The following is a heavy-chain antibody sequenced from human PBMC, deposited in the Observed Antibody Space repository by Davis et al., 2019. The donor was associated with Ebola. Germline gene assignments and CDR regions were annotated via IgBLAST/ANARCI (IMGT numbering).Heavy chain of an antibody. V-gene: IGHV3-30*04. CDR3: ARALHDEVLDY. CDR2: TSHNERER. CDR1: GFTFSNHA. J-gene: IGHJ4*02. Sequence: PGGSLRLSCVASGFTFSNHAMHWVRQAPSKGLEWVAVTSHNERERFYGESVQGRFTISRDNSENVLYLQMDSLRPDDTALYFCARALHDEVLDYWGQGTPVTVSS. D-gene: IGHD1-1*01.